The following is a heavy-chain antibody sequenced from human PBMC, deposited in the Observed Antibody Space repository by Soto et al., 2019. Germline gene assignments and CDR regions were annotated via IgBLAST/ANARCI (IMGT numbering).Heavy chain of an antibody. Sequence: QVQLQESGPGLVKPSQTLSLTCSVSGGSISSGGYYWSWIRQHPGKGLEWIGYIYYSGSTYYNPSLKSRGAKSVDATKNQISLRLSAVTAAHTAVDYRVRRGNEDDVDIWGQGTMVSVSS. D-gene: IGHD1-1*01. CDR3: VRRGNEDDVDI. J-gene: IGHJ3*02. CDR2: IYYSGST. V-gene: IGHV4-31*03. CDR1: GGSISSGGYY.